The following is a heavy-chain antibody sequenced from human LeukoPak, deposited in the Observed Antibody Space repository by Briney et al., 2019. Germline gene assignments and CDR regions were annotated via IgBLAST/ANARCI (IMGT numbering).Heavy chain of an antibody. CDR3: ARVYLERLTAGYFDH. D-gene: IGHD2-8*01. V-gene: IGHV3-30*04. Sequence: GGSLRLSCAASGFTFSTYAMNWVRQAPGKGLEWAAVISDDGRHNYYADSVKGRFTISRDNSKSTLYLQMNSLRDDDSAAYFCARVYLERLTAGYFDHWGQGTQVTV. J-gene: IGHJ4*02. CDR1: GFTFSTYA. CDR2: ISDDGRHN.